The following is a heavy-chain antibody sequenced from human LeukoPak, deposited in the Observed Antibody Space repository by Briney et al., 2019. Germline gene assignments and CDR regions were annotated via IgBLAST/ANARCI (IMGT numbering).Heavy chain of an antibody. Sequence: GGSLRLSCAASGLTFSNYGMHWVRQAPGKGLEWVAFIQYDGSNKYYADSVKGRFTISRDSSKNTLYLQMNSLRAEDTALYYCAKFGRDPIFDYWGQGTLVTVSP. D-gene: IGHD3-10*01. J-gene: IGHJ4*02. CDR1: GLTFSNYG. CDR3: AKFGRDPIFDY. CDR2: IQYDGSNK. V-gene: IGHV3-30*02.